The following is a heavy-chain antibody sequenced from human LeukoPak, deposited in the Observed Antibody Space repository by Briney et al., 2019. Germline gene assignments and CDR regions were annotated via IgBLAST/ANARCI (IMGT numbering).Heavy chain of an antibody. D-gene: IGHD1-1*01. CDR3: ARSTAGSYCDY. Sequence: GGSLRLSCAASGFTFDDYGMSWVRQAPGKGLEWVSGINWNGGSTGFADSVKGRFTISRDNAKNSLYLQMNSLRVKDTALYYCARSTAGSYCDYWGQGTLVTVSS. CDR2: INWNGGST. V-gene: IGHV3-20*04. J-gene: IGHJ4*02. CDR1: GFTFDDYG.